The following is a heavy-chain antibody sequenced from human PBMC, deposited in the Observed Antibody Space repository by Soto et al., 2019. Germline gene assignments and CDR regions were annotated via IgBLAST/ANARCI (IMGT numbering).Heavy chain of an antibody. D-gene: IGHD2-8*02. CDR1: GYKFATYW. CDR2: IYPGNSKT. J-gene: IGHJ5*02. V-gene: IGHV5-51*01. Sequence: GESLKISCEGSGYKFATYWIAWVRQMPGRGLEWMGIIYPGNSKTIYSPSFQGLVTISAGTSLNTAYLQWDSQRASDTDIYYCARGFTGSAGRFDPWGQGTVVTVS. CDR3: ARGFTGSAGRFDP.